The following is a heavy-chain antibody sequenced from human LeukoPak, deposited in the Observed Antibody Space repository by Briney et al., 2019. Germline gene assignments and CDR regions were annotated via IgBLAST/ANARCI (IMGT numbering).Heavy chain of an antibody. J-gene: IGHJ4*02. Sequence: PSETLSLTCTVSGGSISSSSYYWGWIRQPPGKGLEWIGSIYYSGSTYYNPSLKSRVTISVDTSKNQFSLKLSSVTAADTAVYYCARDRELLRWGQGTLVTVSS. V-gene: IGHV4-39*07. CDR1: GGSISSSSYY. CDR2: IYYSGST. D-gene: IGHD1-26*01. CDR3: ARDRELLR.